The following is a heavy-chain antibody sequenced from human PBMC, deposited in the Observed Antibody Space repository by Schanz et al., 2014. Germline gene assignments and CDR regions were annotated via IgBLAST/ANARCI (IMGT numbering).Heavy chain of an antibody. D-gene: IGHD3-16*01. V-gene: IGHV1-69*08. CDR2: IIPFLSIA. CDR1: GGTFNDYT. Sequence: QVQLVQSGAAVKKPGSTVKVSCKASGGTFNDYTFTWVRQAPGLGLEWMGRIIPFLSIANYAHKFQGRITITADNSRNTIYLELPAMTSEDTALYYGAREGGTYGQGWFGTWGQGTLITVSS. J-gene: IGHJ5*02. CDR3: AREGGTYGQGWFGT.